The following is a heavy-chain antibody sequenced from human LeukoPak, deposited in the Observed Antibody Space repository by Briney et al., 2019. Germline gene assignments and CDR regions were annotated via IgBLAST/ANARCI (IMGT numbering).Heavy chain of an antibody. CDR2: INANSGGT. CDR1: GYIFTDYY. J-gene: IGHJ3*02. CDR3: ARSPISTTYYYDSSGPNAFDI. V-gene: IGHV1-2*02. D-gene: IGHD3-22*01. Sequence: ASVKVSCKASGYIFTDYYMHWVRQAPGQGLEWMGWINANSGGTNYAQKFQGRVTMTRDTSISTAYMELSRLRSDDTAVYYCARSPISTTYYYDSSGPNAFDIWGQGTMVTVSS.